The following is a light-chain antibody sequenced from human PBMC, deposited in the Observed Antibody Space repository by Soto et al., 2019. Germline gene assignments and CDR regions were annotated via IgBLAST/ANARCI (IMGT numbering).Light chain of an antibody. CDR2: SND. V-gene: IGLV1-44*01. CDR3: AAWDDTLKGYV. CDR1: SSNIGSNT. Sequence: QSVLTQPPSASGTPGQRVTISCSGSSSNIGSNTVNWYQQLSGTAPKLLIYSNDQRPSGVPDRFSGSKSGTSASLAISGLQSEDEADYSCAAWDDTLKGYVFGAGTKVTV. J-gene: IGLJ1*01.